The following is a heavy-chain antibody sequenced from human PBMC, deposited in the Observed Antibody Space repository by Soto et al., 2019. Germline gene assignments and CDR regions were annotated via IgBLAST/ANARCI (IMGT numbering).Heavy chain of an antibody. D-gene: IGHD6-19*01. V-gene: IGHV4-59*08. CDR2: IYYSGST. CDR3: ARHSSAQYSSGWYFYFDY. J-gene: IGHJ4*02. Sequence: SETLSLTCTVSGGSISSYYWSWIRQPAGKGLEWIGYIYYSGSTNYNPSLKSRVTISVDTSKNQFSLKLSSVTAADTAVYYCARHSSAQYSSGWYFYFDYWGQGTLVTVSS. CDR1: GGSISSYY.